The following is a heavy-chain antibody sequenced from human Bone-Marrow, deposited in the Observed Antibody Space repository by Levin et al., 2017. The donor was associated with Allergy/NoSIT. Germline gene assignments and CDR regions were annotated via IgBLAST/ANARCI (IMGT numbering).Heavy chain of an antibody. Sequence: GESLKISCSSSGFTFSTYAMSWVRQAPGKGLEWVSSISGSGGTTLYADSVKGRFTISRDNSENTLSLQMNSLRSDDTAVYSYAKHRPNGYFYYGMDVWGQGATVIVSS. CDR1: GFTFSTYA. CDR2: ISGSGGTT. J-gene: IGHJ6*02. CDR3: AKHRPNGYFYYGMDV. D-gene: IGHD2-8*01. V-gene: IGHV3-23*01.